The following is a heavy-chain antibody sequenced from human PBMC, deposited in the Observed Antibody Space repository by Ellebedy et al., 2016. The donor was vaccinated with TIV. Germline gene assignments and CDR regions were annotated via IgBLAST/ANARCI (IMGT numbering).Heavy chain of an antibody. CDR3: AEGRSGWYYFDY. CDR2: INQSGSA. J-gene: IGHJ4*02. V-gene: IGHV4-34*01. D-gene: IGHD6-19*01. Sequence: SQTLSLTCAVSGYSISTFYYSWIRQPPGKGLEWIGEINQSGSATYNPSLKGRVTISVDMSKNQFSLRLTSVTAADTAVYYCAEGRSGWYYFDYWGQGTLVTVSS. CDR1: GYSISTFY.